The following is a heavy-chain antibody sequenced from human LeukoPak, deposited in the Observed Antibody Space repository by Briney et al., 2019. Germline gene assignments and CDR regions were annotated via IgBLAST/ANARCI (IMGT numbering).Heavy chain of an antibody. CDR2: INSDGSST. CDR3: ASLGVNYYDSSVGRDYYYYGMDV. D-gene: IGHD3-22*01. V-gene: IGHV3-74*01. J-gene: IGHJ6*02. Sequence: PGGSLRLSCAASGFTFSSYWMHWVRQAPGKGLVWVSRINSDGSSTSYADSVKGRFTISRDNAKNTLYLQMNSLRAEDTAVYYCASLGVNYYDSSVGRDYYYYGMDVWGQGTTVTVSS. CDR1: GFTFSSYW.